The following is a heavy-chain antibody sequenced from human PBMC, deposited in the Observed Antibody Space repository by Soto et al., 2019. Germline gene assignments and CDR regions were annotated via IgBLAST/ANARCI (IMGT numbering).Heavy chain of an antibody. CDR2: INHSGST. J-gene: IGHJ5*02. V-gene: IGHV4-34*01. CDR1: GGSFSGYY. Sequence: QVQLQQWGAGLLKPSETLSLTCAVYGGSFSGYYWSWIRQPPGKGLEWIGEINHSGSTNYNPSFKMRVTIRGEPAKNQFARKWSSVAAADTAVYYCAGEGAVLLWVGEKNWFDPWGQGTLVTVSS. D-gene: IGHD3-10*01. CDR3: AGEGAVLLWVGEKNWFDP.